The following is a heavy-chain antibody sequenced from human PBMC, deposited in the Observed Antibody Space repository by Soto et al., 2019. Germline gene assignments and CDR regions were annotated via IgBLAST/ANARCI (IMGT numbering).Heavy chain of an antibody. CDR2: ISGSGGST. D-gene: IGHD5-18*01. J-gene: IGHJ4*02. CDR1: GFTFSIYA. Sequence: GGSLRLSCAASGFTFSIYAMSWVRQAPGKGLEWVSAISGSGGSTYYADSVKGRFTISRDNSKNTLYLQMNSLRAEDTAVYYCAKDWGYSYGPDYYFDYWGQGTLVTVSS. V-gene: IGHV3-23*01. CDR3: AKDWGYSYGPDYYFDY.